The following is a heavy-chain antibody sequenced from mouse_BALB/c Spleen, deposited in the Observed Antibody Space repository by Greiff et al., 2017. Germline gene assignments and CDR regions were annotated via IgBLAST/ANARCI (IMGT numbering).Heavy chain of an antibody. CDR3: ARAYYGNYNYFDY. V-gene: IGHV1-14*01. Sequence: VQLQQSGPELVKPGASVKMSCTASGYTFTSYVMHWVKQKPGQGLEWIGYINPYNDGTKYNEKFKGKATLTSDKSSSTAYMELSSLTSEDSAVYYCARAYYGNYNYFDYWGQGTTLTVSS. D-gene: IGHD2-10*01. CDR2: INPYNDGT. J-gene: IGHJ2*01. CDR1: GYTFTSYV.